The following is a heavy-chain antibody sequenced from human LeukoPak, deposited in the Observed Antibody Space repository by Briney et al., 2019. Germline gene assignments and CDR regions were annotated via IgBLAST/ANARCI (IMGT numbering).Heavy chain of an antibody. V-gene: IGHV3-23*01. J-gene: IGHJ1*01. Sequence: PGGSLRLSCAASGFTFSSYAMSWVRQAPGKGLEWVSGISVSVTSTYYADSVKGRFTISRDNSKNTLYLQMNSLRAEDTAVYYCAIHSSSGYYKREYFQHWGQGTLVTVSS. CDR3: AIHSSSGYYKREYFQH. CDR1: GFTFSSYA. CDR2: ISVSVTST. D-gene: IGHD3-22*01.